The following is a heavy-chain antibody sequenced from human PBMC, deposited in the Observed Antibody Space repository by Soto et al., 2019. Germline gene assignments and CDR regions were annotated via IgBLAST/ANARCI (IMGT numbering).Heavy chain of an antibody. CDR2: ISSSSSYI. Sequence: EVQLVESGGGLVKPGGSLRLSCAASGFTFSSYSMYWVRQAPGKGLEWVSSISSSSSYIYYADSVKGRFTISRDNAKNSLYLQMNSLGAEDTAVYYCARGRSRTTLDYWGQGTLVTVSS. J-gene: IGHJ4*02. CDR3: ARGRSRTTLDY. CDR1: GFTFSSYS. D-gene: IGHD4-4*01. V-gene: IGHV3-21*01.